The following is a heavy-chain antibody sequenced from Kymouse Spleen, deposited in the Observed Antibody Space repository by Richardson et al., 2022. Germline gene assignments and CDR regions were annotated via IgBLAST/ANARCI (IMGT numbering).Heavy chain of an antibody. J-gene: IGHJ4*02. D-gene: IGHD5-18,IGHD5-18*01. V-gene: IGHV4-34*01. CDR1: GGSFSGYY. Sequence: QVQLQQWGAGLLKPSETLSLTCAVYGGSFSGYYWSWIRQPPGKGLEWIGEINHSGSTNYNPSLKSRVTISVDTSKNQFSLKLSSVTAADTAVYYCARLDTAMVFDYWGQGTLVTVSS. CDR2: INHSGST. CDR3: ARLDTAMVFDY.